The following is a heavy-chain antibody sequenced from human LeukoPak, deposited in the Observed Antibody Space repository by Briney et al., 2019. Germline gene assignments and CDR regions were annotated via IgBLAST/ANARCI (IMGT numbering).Heavy chain of an antibody. CDR1: GFTFSSYA. V-gene: IGHV3-30*04. Sequence: GGYLRLSCAASGFTFSSYAMHWVRQAPGKGLEWVAVISYDGSNKYYADSVKGRFTISRDNSKNTLYLQMNSLRAEDTAVYYCASKIGDYFDYWGQGTLVTVSS. CDR2: ISYDGSNK. D-gene: IGHD3-22*01. J-gene: IGHJ4*02. CDR3: ASKIGDYFDY.